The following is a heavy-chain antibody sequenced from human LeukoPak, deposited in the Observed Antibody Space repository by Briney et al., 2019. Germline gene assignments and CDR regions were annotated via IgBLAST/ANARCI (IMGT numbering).Heavy chain of an antibody. V-gene: IGHV4-34*01. CDR2: INHSGST. D-gene: IGHD3-16*01. CDR1: GGSFSGYY. J-gene: IGHJ5*02. CDR3: AGRSRILGALDP. Sequence: SETLSLTCAVYGGSFSGYYWSWIRQPPGKGLEWIGEINHSGSTNYNPSLKSRVTISVDTSKNQFSLKLSSVTAADTAVYYCAGRSRILGALDPWGQGTLVTVSS.